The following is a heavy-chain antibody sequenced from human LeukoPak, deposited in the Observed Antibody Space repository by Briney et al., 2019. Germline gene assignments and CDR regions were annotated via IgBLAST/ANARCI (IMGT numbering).Heavy chain of an antibody. CDR2: IYPDDSDT. CDR3: ATSYCTPSNCSGFDP. CDR1: GYSFTNYW. Sequence: GESLKISCKGSGYSFTNYWIGWVRQMPGKGLEYMGIIYPDDSDTRYSPSFQGQVAISADKSINTAYLQWSSLKASDTAMYYCATSYCTPSNCSGFDPWGQGTPVTVSS. V-gene: IGHV5-51*01. J-gene: IGHJ5*02. D-gene: IGHD2-8*01.